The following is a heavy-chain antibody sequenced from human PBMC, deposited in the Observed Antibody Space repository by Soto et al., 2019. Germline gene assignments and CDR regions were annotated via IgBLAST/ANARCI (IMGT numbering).Heavy chain of an antibody. Sequence: NTLSLTSTVDGGFFSGYYWGWIRQLPGKGLEWIGEINHSGSTNYNPSLKSRVTISVDTSKNQFSLKLSSVTAADTAVYYCARGRLNLTSYYYYYYCIDVCLQVTTVTVS. V-gene: IGHV4-34*01. CDR3: ARGRLNLTSYYYYYYCIDV. J-gene: IGHJ6*02. D-gene: IGHD3-9*01. CDR1: GGFFSGYY. CDR2: INHSGST.